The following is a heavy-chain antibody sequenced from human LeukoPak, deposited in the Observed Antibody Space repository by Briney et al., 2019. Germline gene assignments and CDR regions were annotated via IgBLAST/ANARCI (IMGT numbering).Heavy chain of an antibody. CDR2: IYYSGST. V-gene: IGHV4-59*01. Sequence: SETLSLTCTVSGGSISSYYWSWIRQPPGKGLEWIGYIYYSGSTNYNPSLKSRVTISVDTSKNQFSLKLSSVTAADTAVYYCARAKGKGYNYDYWGQGTLVTVSS. D-gene: IGHD5-24*01. J-gene: IGHJ4*02. CDR3: ARAKGKGYNYDY. CDR1: GGSISSYY.